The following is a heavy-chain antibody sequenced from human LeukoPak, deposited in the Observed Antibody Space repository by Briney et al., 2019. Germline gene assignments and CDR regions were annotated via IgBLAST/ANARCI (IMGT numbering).Heavy chain of an antibody. Sequence: PGGSLRLSRAASGFTFSSYGMSWVRQAPGKGLEWVSAISGSGGSTYYADSVKGRFTISRDNSKNTLYLQMNSLRAEDTAVYYCAKDLGVYGSGSYVYYYYMDVWGKGTTVTISS. J-gene: IGHJ6*03. CDR2: ISGSGGST. D-gene: IGHD3-10*01. CDR1: GFTFSSYG. CDR3: AKDLGVYGSGSYVYYYYMDV. V-gene: IGHV3-23*01.